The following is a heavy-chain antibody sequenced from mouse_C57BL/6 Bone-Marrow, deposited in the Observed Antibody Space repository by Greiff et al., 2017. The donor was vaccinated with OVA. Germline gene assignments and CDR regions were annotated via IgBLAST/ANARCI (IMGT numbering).Heavy chain of an antibody. D-gene: IGHD2-3*01. CDR1: GYSFTGYY. J-gene: IGHJ2*01. CDR2: INPSTGGT. V-gene: IGHV1-42*01. CDR3: ASIYAHPYFDY. Sequence: EVQLQQSGPELVKPGASVKLSCKASGYSFTGYYMNWVKQSPEQSLEWIGEINPSTGGTTYNQKFKAKATLTVDKSSSTAYMQLKSLTSEDSAVYYCASIYAHPYFDYWGQGTTLTVSS.